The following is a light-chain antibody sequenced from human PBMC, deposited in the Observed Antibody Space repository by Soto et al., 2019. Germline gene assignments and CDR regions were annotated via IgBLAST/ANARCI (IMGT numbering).Light chain of an antibody. CDR2: KAS. CDR3: QQYNSYSPT. CDR1: KSISTW. Sequence: DIQMTQSPYTLSASVGDRVTITCRASKSISTWLAWYQQEPGKAPKLLIHKASSLQSGVPSRFSGSGSGTVFTLTISSLHPDDFATYYCQQYNSYSPTFGQGTRVEIK. J-gene: IGKJ1*01. V-gene: IGKV1-5*03.